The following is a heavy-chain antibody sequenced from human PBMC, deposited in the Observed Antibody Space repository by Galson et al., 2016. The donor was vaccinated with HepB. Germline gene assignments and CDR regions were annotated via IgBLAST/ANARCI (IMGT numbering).Heavy chain of an antibody. Sequence: SAKVSCKASGYTFTSYGINWVRQAPGQGLEWMGWISVYNGNTNYAQKLQGRVTMTTDTSTTTAYMELRSLTSDDTAVYYCARDNSGRYWGGSNWFDPWGQGTLVTVSS. J-gene: IGHJ5*02. CDR1: GYTFTSYG. V-gene: IGHV1-18*01. CDR2: ISVYNGNT. CDR3: ARDNSGRYWGGSNWFDP. D-gene: IGHD1-26*01.